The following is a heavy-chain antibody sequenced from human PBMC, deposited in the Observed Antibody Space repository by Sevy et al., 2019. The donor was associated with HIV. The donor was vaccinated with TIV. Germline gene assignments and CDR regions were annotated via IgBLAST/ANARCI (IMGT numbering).Heavy chain of an antibody. V-gene: IGHV3-73*01. CDR3: VRQWGEWSIGISFYYHLDV. CDR2: IRGKPNSYAT. CDR1: GLTFSGSA. J-gene: IGHJ6*03. D-gene: IGHD3-16*01. Sequence: GGSLRLSCVSSGLTFSGSAIHWVRQASGKGPEWVGHIRGKPNSYATVYTASMKGRFTISRDDSKNTAYLQVNSLKTEDTAVYYCVRQWGEWSIGISFYYHLDVWGKGTTATVSS.